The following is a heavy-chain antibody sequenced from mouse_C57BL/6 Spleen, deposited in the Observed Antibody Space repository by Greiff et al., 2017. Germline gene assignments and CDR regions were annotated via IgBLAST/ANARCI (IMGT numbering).Heavy chain of an antibody. CDR2: IDPETGVT. Sequence: QVQLQQPGAELVRPGASVTLSCKASGYTFTDYEMHWVKQTPVHGLEWIGAIDPETGVTAYNQKFKGKAILTADKSSSTAYMELRRLTSEDSAVYYCTRRITTVPGFAYWGQGTLVTVSA. J-gene: IGHJ3*01. CDR1: GYTFTDYE. CDR3: TRRITTVPGFAY. V-gene: IGHV1-15*01. D-gene: IGHD1-1*01.